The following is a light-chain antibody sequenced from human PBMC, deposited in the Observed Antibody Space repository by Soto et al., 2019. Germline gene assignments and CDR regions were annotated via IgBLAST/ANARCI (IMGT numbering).Light chain of an antibody. J-gene: IGKJ4*01. CDR2: GAS. CDR1: QSVSSSY. CDR3: QQYGSSPLT. Sequence: ELGLTQSPGTLSLSPGERATLSCRAIQSVSSSYLAWSQQKPGQAPRLLIYGASIGATGIPDRFSGSGYVTDVTLTISRLEPEDFAVYDCQQYGSSPLTFGGATKVEIK. V-gene: IGKV3-20*01.